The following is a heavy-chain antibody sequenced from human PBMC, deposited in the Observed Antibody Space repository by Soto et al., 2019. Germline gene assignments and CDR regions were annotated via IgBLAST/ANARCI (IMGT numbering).Heavy chain of an antibody. Sequence: SGPTLVKPTQTLTLTCTFSGFSLSTSGVGVGWIRQPPGKALEWLALIYWDDDKRYSPSLKSRLTITKDTSKNQVVLXXXXXXPVDTATXYCAHTNCSSTSCYRDVWGKGTTVTVSS. CDR1: GFSLSTSGVG. CDR3: AHTNCSSTSCYRDV. D-gene: IGHD2-2*01. CDR2: IYWDDDK. J-gene: IGHJ6*04. V-gene: IGHV2-5*02.